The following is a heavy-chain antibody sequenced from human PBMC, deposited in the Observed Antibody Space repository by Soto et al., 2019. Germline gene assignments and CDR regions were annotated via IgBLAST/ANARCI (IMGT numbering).Heavy chain of an antibody. Sequence: GGSLRLSCAASGFTFSSYAMSWVRQAPGKGLEWVSAISGSGGSTYYADSVKGRFTISRDNSKNTLYLQMSSLRAEDTAVYYCAKAYSSGWNAFDIWGQGTMVTVSS. CDR1: GFTFSSYA. CDR2: ISGSGGST. D-gene: IGHD6-19*01. V-gene: IGHV3-23*01. CDR3: AKAYSSGWNAFDI. J-gene: IGHJ3*02.